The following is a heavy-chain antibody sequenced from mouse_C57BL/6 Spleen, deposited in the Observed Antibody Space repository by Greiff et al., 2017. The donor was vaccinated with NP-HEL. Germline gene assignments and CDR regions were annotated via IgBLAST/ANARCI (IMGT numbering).Heavy chain of an antibody. Sequence: EVQVVESGEGLVKPGGSLKLSCAASGFTFSSYAMSWVRQTPEKRLEWVAYISSGGDYIYYADTVKGRFTISRDKARNTLYLQMSSLKSEDTAMYYCTRVGGLRYFDYWGQGTTLTVSS. V-gene: IGHV5-9-1*02. CDR1: GFTFSSYA. CDR2: ISSGGDYI. D-gene: IGHD2-4*01. CDR3: TRVGGLRYFDY. J-gene: IGHJ2*01.